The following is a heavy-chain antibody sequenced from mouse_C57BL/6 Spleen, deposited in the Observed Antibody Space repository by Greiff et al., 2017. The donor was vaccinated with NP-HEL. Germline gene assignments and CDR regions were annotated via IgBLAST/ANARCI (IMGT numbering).Heavy chain of an antibody. CDR1: GYTFTDYN. CDR3: ARGGYDYGGYYAMDY. D-gene: IGHD2-4*01. J-gene: IGHJ4*01. CDR2: INPNNGGT. V-gene: IGHV1-22*01. Sequence: VQLQQSGPELVKPGASVKMSCKASGYTFTDYNMHWVKQSHGKSLEWIGYINPNNGGTSYIQKFKGKATLTVNKSSSTAYIELRSLTSEDSAVYYCARGGYDYGGYYAMDYWGQGTSVTVSS.